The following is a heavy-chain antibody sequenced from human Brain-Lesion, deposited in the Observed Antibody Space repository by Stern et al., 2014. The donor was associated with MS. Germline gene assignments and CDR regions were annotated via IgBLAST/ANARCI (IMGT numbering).Heavy chain of an antibody. CDR1: GYIFTGYY. D-gene: IGHD3-3*01. Sequence: QVQLVQSGAEVKKPGASVKVSCKTSGYIFTGYYIHWVRQAPGQGLEWMAWIQPNTGSPKYAQTFPGRVTIRRDTSISPPHPPLRRLTSDDTAVYYCARDQRGITIFGVVTDYYYLGMDVWGQGTTVTVSS. CDR2: IQPNTGSP. J-gene: IGHJ6*02. CDR3: ARDQRGITIFGVVTDYYYLGMDV. V-gene: IGHV1-2*02.